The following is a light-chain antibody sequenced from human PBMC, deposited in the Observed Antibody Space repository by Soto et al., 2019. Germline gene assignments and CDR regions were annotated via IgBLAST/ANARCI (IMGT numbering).Light chain of an antibody. V-gene: IGLV2-14*01. J-gene: IGLJ1*01. CDR2: DVS. Sequence: QSALTQPASVSGSPGQSITISCTGTSSDVGGYNYVSWYQQHPGKAPKLMIYDVSDRPSGVSKRFSGSKSGNTASQTISGLQAEDEADYYCSSYTSSSTYVFGTGTKLTVL. CDR1: SSDVGGYNY. CDR3: SSYTSSSTYV.